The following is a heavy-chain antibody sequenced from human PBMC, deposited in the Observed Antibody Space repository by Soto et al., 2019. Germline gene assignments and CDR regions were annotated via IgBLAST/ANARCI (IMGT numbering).Heavy chain of an antibody. J-gene: IGHJ4*02. CDR3: ARWVTAISLNYFDY. D-gene: IGHD2-21*02. CDR1: GYTFTSYG. Sequence: ASVKVSCKASGYTFTSYGISWVRQAPGQGLEWMGWISAYNGNTNYAQKLQGRVTMTTDTSTSTAYMEPRSLRSDDTAVYYCARWVTAISLNYFDYCGQGTLLTVSS. V-gene: IGHV1-18*04. CDR2: ISAYNGNT.